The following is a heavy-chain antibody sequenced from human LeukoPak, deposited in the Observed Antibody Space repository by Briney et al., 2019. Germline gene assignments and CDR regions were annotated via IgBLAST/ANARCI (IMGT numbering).Heavy chain of an antibody. CDR3: ARGSSYYYGSGSAFDY. CDR2: INAGNGNT. Sequence: VASVKVSCTASGYTFTSYAMHWVRQAPGQRLEWMGWINAGNGNTKYSQKFQGRVTITRDTSASTAYMELSSLRSEDTAVYYCARGSSYYYGSGSAFDYWGQGTLVTVSS. V-gene: IGHV1-3*01. D-gene: IGHD3-10*01. J-gene: IGHJ4*02. CDR1: GYTFTSYA.